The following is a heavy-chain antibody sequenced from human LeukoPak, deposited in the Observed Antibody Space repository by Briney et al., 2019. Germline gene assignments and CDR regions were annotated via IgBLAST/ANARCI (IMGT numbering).Heavy chain of an antibody. V-gene: IGHV3-72*01. CDR2: SRSKAAGYTT. D-gene: IGHD5-24*01. CDR1: GFTFSDHY. Sequence: PGGSLRLSCAASGFTFSDHYMDWVRLAPRMWLEWVARSRSKAAGYTTEYGTSVRGRFTISRDVSKNSLYLQMNSLKIEDTAVYYCVRGYNGFDSWGQGTLVTVSS. CDR3: VRGYNGFDS. J-gene: IGHJ4*02.